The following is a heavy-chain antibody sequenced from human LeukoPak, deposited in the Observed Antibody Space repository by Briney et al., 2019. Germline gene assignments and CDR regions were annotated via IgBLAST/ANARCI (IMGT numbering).Heavy chain of an antibody. D-gene: IGHD3-10*01. Sequence: GGSLRLSCATSGFTFTNYGMNWVRQAPGKGLEWVSYISDSAILYADSVKGRFTISRDNARNSLYLQMNSLRAEDTAVYYCARTMVRGADNWFDPWGQGTLVTVSS. CDR2: ISDSAI. CDR1: GFTFTNYG. J-gene: IGHJ5*02. CDR3: ARTMVRGADNWFDP. V-gene: IGHV3-48*01.